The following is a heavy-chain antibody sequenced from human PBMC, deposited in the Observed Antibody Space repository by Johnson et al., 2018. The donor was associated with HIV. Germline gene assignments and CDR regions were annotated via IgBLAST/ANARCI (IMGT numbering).Heavy chain of an antibody. CDR2: IRHDGSEK. V-gene: IGHV3-7*02. Sequence: EMQLVESGGGLVQPGGSLRLSCAASGFTFSSYSMRWVRQAPGKGLEWVADIRHDGSEKYYVDSVKGRFTISRDNAENSLYLQMNSLRAEDTAVDYCARANDYHHWGQGTMVTVSS. D-gene: IGHD4/OR15-4a*01. CDR3: ARANDYHH. J-gene: IGHJ3*01. CDR1: GFTFSSYS.